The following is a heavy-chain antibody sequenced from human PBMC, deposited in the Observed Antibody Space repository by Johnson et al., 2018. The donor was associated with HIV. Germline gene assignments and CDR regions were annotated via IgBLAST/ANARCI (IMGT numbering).Heavy chain of an antibody. CDR2: IKSKTDGGTT. J-gene: IGHJ3*02. Sequence: VQLVESGGGLVKPGGSLRLSCAASGFTFSNAWMRWVRQAPGKGLEWVGRIKSKTDGGTTDYAAPVKGRFTISRDDSKNTLYLQMNSLKTEDTAVYYCTTVSVSLGNAFDIWGQGTMVTVSS. CDR1: GFTFSNAW. V-gene: IGHV3-15*01. CDR3: TTVSVSLGNAFDI.